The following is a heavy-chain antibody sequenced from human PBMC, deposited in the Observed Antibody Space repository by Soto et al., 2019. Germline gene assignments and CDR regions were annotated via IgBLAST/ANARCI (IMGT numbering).Heavy chain of an antibody. D-gene: IGHD2-15*01. V-gene: IGHV5-51*01. CDR1: GYSFTSYW. CDR2: IYPGDSDT. J-gene: IGHJ6*02. Sequence: PGESLKISCKGSGYSFTSYWIGWVRQMPGKGLECMGIIYPGDSDTRYSPSFQGQVTISADKSISTAYLQWSSLKASDTAMYYCARPRFPGRGYYGMDVWAQGTTVTAS. CDR3: ARPRFPGRGYYGMDV.